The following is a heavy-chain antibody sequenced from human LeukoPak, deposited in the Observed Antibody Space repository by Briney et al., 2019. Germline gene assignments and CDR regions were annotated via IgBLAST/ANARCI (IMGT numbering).Heavy chain of an antibody. D-gene: IGHD3-10*01. Sequence: SGGSLRLSCAASGFTFSSYGMSWVRQAPGKGLEWVSASGGVGSTYYADSVKGRFTISRDNSKNTLYLQMNSLRAEDTAVYYCAREVRPYGSGSYYVDYWGQGTLVTVSS. CDR1: GFTFSSYG. V-gene: IGHV3-23*01. CDR2: SGGVGST. CDR3: AREVRPYGSGSYYVDY. J-gene: IGHJ4*02.